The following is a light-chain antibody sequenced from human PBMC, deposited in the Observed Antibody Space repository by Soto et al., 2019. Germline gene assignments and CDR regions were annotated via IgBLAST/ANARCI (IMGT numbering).Light chain of an antibody. CDR1: QSVSSY. CDR3: QQRSNWSVT. CDR2: DAS. V-gene: IGKV3-11*01. Sequence: EIVLTQSPATLSLSPGERATLSCRASQSVSSYLAWYQQKPGQAPRLLIYDASNRDTGIPARFSGSGSGTDFNLTISSLEPEDFAVYYWQQRSNWSVTFGPGTKVDIK. J-gene: IGKJ3*01.